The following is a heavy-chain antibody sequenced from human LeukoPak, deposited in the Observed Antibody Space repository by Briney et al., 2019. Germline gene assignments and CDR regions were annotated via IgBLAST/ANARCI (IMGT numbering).Heavy chain of an antibody. Sequence: SQTLSLTCTVSGVSISGHHWTWLRQPPGTGLEWIGYFYDSGDFNYNPSLKSRVTIWMDMSNNQFSLTMSSVTAADTAMYYCARLLRPGGRKGDAFDIWGQGTLVTVSS. V-gene: IGHV4-59*08. J-gene: IGHJ3*02. CDR3: ARLLRPGGRKGDAFDI. CDR1: GVSISGHH. D-gene: IGHD1-26*01. CDR2: FYDSGDF.